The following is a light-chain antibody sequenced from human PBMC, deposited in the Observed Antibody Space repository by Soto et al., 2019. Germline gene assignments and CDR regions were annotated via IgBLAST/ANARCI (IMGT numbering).Light chain of an antibody. CDR2: KAS. V-gene: IGKV1-5*03. J-gene: IGKJ5*01. CDR3: QQYLSYPIT. CDR1: QSLSSW. Sequence: DIQMTQSPSTLSASVGDRVTITCRASQSLSSWLAWYQQKPGKAPTSLIYKASSVESGVPSRFSGSGSGTEFTLTISSLQPDDFATYYCQQYLSYPITFGQGTRLEIK.